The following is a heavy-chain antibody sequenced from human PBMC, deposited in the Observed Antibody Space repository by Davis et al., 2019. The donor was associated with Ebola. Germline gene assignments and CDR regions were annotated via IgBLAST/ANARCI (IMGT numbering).Heavy chain of an antibody. CDR1: GYTFTTYG. CDR3: ARDSSGWYSMYFSHFDY. CDR2: ISAYNGNT. V-gene: IGHV1-18*01. D-gene: IGHD6-19*01. Sequence: AASVKVSCKASGYTFTTYGISWVRQAPGQGLEWMGWISAYNGNTNYAQKLQGRVTMTTDTSTSTAYMELRSLRSDDTAVYYCARDSSGWYSMYFSHFDYWGQGTLVTVSS. J-gene: IGHJ4*02.